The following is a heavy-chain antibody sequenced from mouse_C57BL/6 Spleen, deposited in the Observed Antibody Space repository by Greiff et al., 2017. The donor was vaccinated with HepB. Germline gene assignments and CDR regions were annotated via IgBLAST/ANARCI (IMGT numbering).Heavy chain of an antibody. CDR2: IDPSDSYT. CDR1: GYTFTSYW. J-gene: IGHJ2*01. D-gene: IGHD1-1*01. Sequence: VQLQQPGAELVKPGASVKLSCKASGYTFTSYWMQWVKQRPGQGLEWIGEIDPSDSYTNYNQKFKGKATLTVDTSSSTAYMQLSSLTSEDSAVYYCARGEENYYGSSYYFDYWGQGTTLTVSS. CDR3: ARGEENYYGSSYYFDY. V-gene: IGHV1-50*01.